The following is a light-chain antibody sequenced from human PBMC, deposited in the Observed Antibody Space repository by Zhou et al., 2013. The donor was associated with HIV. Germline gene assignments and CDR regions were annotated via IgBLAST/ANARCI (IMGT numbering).Light chain of an antibody. Sequence: EIVMTQSPATLSVSPGERATLSCRASQSVSSNLAWYQQKPGQAPRLLIYGASTRATAIPARFSGSGSGTEFTLTISSMQSEDFAVYYCQQYNNWPRTFGQGTKVGIK. CDR2: GAS. J-gene: IGKJ1*01. CDR3: QQYNNWPRT. CDR1: QSVSSN. V-gene: IGKV3-15*01.